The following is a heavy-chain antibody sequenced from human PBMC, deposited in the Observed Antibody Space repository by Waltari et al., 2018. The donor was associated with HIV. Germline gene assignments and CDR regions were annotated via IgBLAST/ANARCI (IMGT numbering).Heavy chain of an antibody. CDR2: IRSKAYGETA. J-gene: IGHJ6*02. V-gene: IGHV3-49*03. CDR3: TKGGGKSPGLSV. CDR1: GFFFSDYP. D-gene: IGHD3-16*01. Sequence: HLVQSGGGFTQPGRSLRLSCAASGFFFSDYPMSWFRQAPGKGLEWVGFIRSKAYGETAEYAAALEGRFTISRDDARGIGYLQMDGLKIEDTGVYYCTKGGGKSPGLSVWGQGTTVTVSS.